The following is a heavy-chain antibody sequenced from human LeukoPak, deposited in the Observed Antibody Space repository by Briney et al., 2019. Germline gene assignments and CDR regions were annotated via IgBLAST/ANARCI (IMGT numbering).Heavy chain of an antibody. J-gene: IGHJ3*02. CDR2: ISSSGRT. V-gene: IGHV4-61*02. CDR1: GDSINSGNYY. D-gene: IGHD3-22*01. CDR3: ARGPYSYDSSGAFDI. Sequence: PSETLSLTCTVSGDSINSGNYYWSWIRQPAGKGLEWIGRISSSGRTHYNPSLKSRVTISVDTSKNQFSLKLSSVTAADTAVYFCARGPYSYDSSGAFDIWGQGTMVTVSS.